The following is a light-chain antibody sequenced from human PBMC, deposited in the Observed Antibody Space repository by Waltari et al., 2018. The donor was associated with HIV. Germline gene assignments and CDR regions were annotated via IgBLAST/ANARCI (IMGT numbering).Light chain of an antibody. J-gene: IGKJ4*01. CDR2: LGS. CDR3: MQTVQTPLT. CDR1: QSLLHSNGYNY. V-gene: IGKV2-28*01. Sequence: DIVMTQSPLSLPVTPGEPAFISCRSSQSLLHSNGYNYLDWYLQKPGQSPQLLIYLGSNRASGVPDRFRGSGSGTDFTLKISRVEAEDVGVYYCMQTVQTPLTFGGGTKVEI.